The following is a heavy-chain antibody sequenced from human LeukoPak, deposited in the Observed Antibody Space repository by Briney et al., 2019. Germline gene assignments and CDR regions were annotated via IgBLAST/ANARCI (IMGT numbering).Heavy chain of an antibody. D-gene: IGHD1-26*01. CDR1: GFTFSSAW. CDR3: TAPLPWELPPIDY. CDR2: IKSKSDGGTA. Sequence: GGSLRLSCAASGFTFSSAWMGWVRQAPGKGLEGVGRIKSKSDGGTADYTTPVKGRFTISRDDSKSTMYLQMNDLKTEDTAVYYCTAPLPWELPPIDYWGQGALVTVSS. V-gene: IGHV3-15*01. J-gene: IGHJ4*02.